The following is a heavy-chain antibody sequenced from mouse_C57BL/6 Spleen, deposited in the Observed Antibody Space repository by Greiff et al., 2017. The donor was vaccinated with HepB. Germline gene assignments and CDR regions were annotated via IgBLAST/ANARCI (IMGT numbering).Heavy chain of an antibody. D-gene: IGHD4-1*01. CDR1: GFSLTSYG. Sequence: VKLVESGPGLVQPSQSLSITCTVSGFSLTSYGVHWVRQAPGKGLEWLGVIWGGGSTDYNAAFISRRSISKDNSKSQVFFKMNSLQADDTAIYYCARSGANWDPAWFAYWGQGTLVTVSA. V-gene: IGHV2-2*01. CDR3: ARSGANWDPAWFAY. J-gene: IGHJ3*01. CDR2: IWGGGST.